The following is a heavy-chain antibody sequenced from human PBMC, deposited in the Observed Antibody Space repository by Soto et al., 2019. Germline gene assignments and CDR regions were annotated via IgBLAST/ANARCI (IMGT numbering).Heavy chain of an antibody. D-gene: IGHD1-1*01. CDR1: GFTFGDYA. V-gene: IGHV3-49*03. J-gene: IGHJ4*02. CDR3: TRSYNWYDVGRWGYRAFFDY. Sequence: GSLRLSCTASGFTFGDYAMSWFRQAPGKGLEWVGFIRSKAYGGTTEYAASVKGRFTISRDDSKSIAYLQMNSLKTEDTAVYYCTRSYNWYDVGRWGYRAFFDYWGQGTLVTVSS. CDR2: IRSKAYGGTT.